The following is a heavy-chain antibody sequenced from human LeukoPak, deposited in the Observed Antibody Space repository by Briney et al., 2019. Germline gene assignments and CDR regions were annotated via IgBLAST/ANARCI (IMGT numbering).Heavy chain of an antibody. CDR1: GFTFSSYG. CDR2: ISYDGSNK. J-gene: IGHJ6*02. D-gene: IGHD4-11*01. Sequence: GGSLRLSCAASGFTFSSYGMHWVRQAPGKGLEWVAVISYDGSNKYYADSVKGRFTISRDNSKNTLYLQMNSLRAEDTAVYYCARDGALYSNYYYYYGMDVWGQGTTVTVSS. CDR3: ARDGALYSNYYYYYGMDV. V-gene: IGHV3-30*03.